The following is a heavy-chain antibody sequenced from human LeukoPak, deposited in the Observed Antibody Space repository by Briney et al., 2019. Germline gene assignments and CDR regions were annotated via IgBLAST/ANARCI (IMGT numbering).Heavy chain of an antibody. V-gene: IGHV4-59*01. CDR1: GGSISSYY. D-gene: IGHD3-10*01. J-gene: IGHJ3*02. CDR2: IYYSGST. Sequence: SETLFLTCTVSGGSISSYYWSWIRQPPGKGLEWIGYIYYSGSTNYNPSLKSRVTTSVDTSKNQFSLKLSSVTAADTAVYYCARGGLGYYGSGSYYPDAFDIWGQGTMVTVSS. CDR3: ARGGLGYYGSGSYYPDAFDI.